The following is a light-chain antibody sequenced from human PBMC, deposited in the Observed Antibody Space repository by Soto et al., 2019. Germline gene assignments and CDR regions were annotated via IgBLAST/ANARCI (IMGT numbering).Light chain of an antibody. CDR3: SSYTGSSTLL. Sequence: QSVLTQPASVSGSPGQSITISCTGTSRDVGGYNYVSWYHQHPGKAPKLMIYEVSNRPSGVSNRFSGSKSGKTASLTISGLQAEDEGDYYCSSYTGSSTLLFGGGIKLTVL. CDR2: EVS. J-gene: IGLJ2*01. CDR1: SRDVGGYNY. V-gene: IGLV2-14*01.